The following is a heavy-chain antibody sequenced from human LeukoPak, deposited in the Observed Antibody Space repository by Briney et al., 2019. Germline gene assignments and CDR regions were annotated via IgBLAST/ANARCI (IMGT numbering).Heavy chain of an antibody. D-gene: IGHD4-17*01. CDR2: IYTDVSTT. J-gene: IGHJ5*02. V-gene: IGHV3-74*01. CDR3: ARGGTHYGDFDP. Sequence: GGSLRLSCEASGFTFSSQWMHWVRHARGKGLVWVTRIYTDVSTTNYADSVKGRFTISRDNAKNTLYLQMNSLRVEDTAVYYCARGGTHYGDFDPWGQGTLVTVSS. CDR1: GFTFSSQW.